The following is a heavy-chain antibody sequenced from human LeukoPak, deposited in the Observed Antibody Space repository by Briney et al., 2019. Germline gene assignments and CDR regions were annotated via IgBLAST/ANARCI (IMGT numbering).Heavy chain of an antibody. V-gene: IGHV3-21*01. CDR1: GFIFSSYS. CDR3: AREEWGVGDYYYYMDV. Sequence: KSGGSLRLSCAASGFIFSSYSMNWVRQAPGKGLEWVSSISSSSSYIYYADSVKGRFTISRDNAKNSLYLQMNSLRAEDTAVYYCAREEWGVGDYYYYMDVWGKGTTVTVSS. CDR2: ISSSSSYI. D-gene: IGHD3-10*01. J-gene: IGHJ6*03.